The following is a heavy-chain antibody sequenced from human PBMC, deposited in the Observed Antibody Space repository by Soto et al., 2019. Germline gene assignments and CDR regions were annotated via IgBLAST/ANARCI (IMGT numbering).Heavy chain of an antibody. J-gene: IGHJ4*02. CDR1: GFTFSSFA. CDR2: ISYDGSHK. Sequence: VQLVESGGGVVQPGRSLRLSCAASGFTFSSFAMHWVRQAPGKGLEWVSAISYDGSHKYYADSVKGRFTISRDNSKNTLYLQMNSLRPEDRDVYYCARDRRQQLVPLDYWGQGTLVTVSS. CDR3: ARDRRQQLVPLDY. D-gene: IGHD6-13*01. V-gene: IGHV3-30-3*01.